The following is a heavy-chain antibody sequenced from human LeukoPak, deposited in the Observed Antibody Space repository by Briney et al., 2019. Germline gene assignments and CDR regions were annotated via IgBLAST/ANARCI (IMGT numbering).Heavy chain of an antibody. Sequence: GGSLRLSCVVSGITLSNYGMSWVRQAPGKGLEWVAGISDSGGTTDYADSVKGRFTVSRDNPKNTLYLQMNSLRAEDTAVYFCAKRGVVIRVILVGFHKQAYYFESWGQGVLVTVSS. CDR1: GITLSNYG. J-gene: IGHJ4*02. CDR2: ISDSGGTT. CDR3: AKRGVVIRVILVGFHKQAYYFES. D-gene: IGHD3-22*01. V-gene: IGHV3-23*01.